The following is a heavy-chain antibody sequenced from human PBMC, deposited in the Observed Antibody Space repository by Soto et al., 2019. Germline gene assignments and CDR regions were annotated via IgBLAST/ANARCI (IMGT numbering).Heavy chain of an antibody. CDR1: GFTFSDSW. Sequence: GGSLRLSCTASGFTFSDSWMTWVRQAAGRGLEGVARIKPDESEKKYANSVKGRFSISRDNAKNSMYLQMDSLRGEDTAVYYCVRGGSNYASWGQGTLVTVSS. CDR2: IKPDESEK. D-gene: IGHD4-4*01. CDR3: VRGGSNYAS. J-gene: IGHJ5*02. V-gene: IGHV3-7*01.